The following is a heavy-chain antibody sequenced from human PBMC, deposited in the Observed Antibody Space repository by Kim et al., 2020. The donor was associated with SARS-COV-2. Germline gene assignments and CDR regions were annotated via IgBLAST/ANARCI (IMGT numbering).Heavy chain of an antibody. CDR2: IWHSGST. J-gene: IGHJ4*02. Sequence: SETLSLTCTVSGGSISSGGYYWSWIRQLSGKGLEWIGYIWHSGSTYFNPSLKSRLSISVDTSKNQFSMKLNSVTAADTAVYYCARDTGYGGDQAFDYWGPGIQVTVSS. V-gene: IGHV4-31*03. CDR3: ARDTGYGGDQAFDY. D-gene: IGHD2-21*02. CDR1: GGSISSGGYY.